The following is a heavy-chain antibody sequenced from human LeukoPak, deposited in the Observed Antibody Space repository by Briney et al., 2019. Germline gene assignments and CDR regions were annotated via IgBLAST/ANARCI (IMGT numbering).Heavy chain of an antibody. V-gene: IGHV4-38-2*02. D-gene: IGHD6-19*01. J-gene: IGHJ6*03. CDR2: INHSGST. Sequence: PSETLSITCTVSGYSISSGYYWGWIRQPAGKGLEWIREINHSGSTNYNPSLKSRVTISVDTSKNQFSLKLSSVTAADTAVYYCAKTSPGIAVAGANYYYYYYMDVWGKGTTVTVSS. CDR3: AKTSPGIAVAGANYYYYYYMDV. CDR1: GYSISSGYY.